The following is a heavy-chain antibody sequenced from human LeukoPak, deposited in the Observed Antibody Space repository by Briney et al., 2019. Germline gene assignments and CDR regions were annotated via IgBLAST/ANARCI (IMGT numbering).Heavy chain of an antibody. D-gene: IGHD1-26*01. V-gene: IGHV4-59*01. Sequence: SETLSLTCTVSGGSISSYYWSWIRQPPGKGLEWIGYIYYSGSTNYNPSLKSRVTISVDTSKNQFSLKLSSVTAADTAVYYCARSYSGSYYVYFDYWGQGTLVTVSS. CDR3: ARSYSGSYYVYFDY. J-gene: IGHJ4*02. CDR1: GGSISSYY. CDR2: IYYSGST.